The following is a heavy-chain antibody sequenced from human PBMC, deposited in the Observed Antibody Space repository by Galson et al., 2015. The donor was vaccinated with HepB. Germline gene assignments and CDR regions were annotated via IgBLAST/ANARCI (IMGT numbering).Heavy chain of an antibody. CDR1: GGSISSSSYY. V-gene: IGHV4-39*01. CDR3: ASPNYYDSSGFFY. J-gene: IGHJ4*02. CDR2: NYYSGST. D-gene: IGHD3-22*01. Sequence: TLFLTCTVSGGSISSSSYYWGWHRQPPGKELEWIGSNYYSGSTYYNPPLKSRVTIFVDTSKNQFPLKLSSVTAADTAVYYCASPNYYDSSGFFYWGQGTLVTVSS.